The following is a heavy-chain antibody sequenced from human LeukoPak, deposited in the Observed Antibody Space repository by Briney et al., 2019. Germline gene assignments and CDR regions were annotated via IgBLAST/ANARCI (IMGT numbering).Heavy chain of an antibody. V-gene: IGHV3-7*01. Sequence: PGGSLRLSCAASGFTFSRYWMSWVRQAPGKGLEWVANIEQDGSGTYYVDSVKGRFTISRDNAKTSLYLQMNSLRAEDTAVYYCARVLVSSGWPYCFDYWGQGTLVTVSS. J-gene: IGHJ4*02. D-gene: IGHD6-19*01. CDR2: IEQDGSGT. CDR1: GFTFSRYW. CDR3: ARVLVSSGWPYCFDY.